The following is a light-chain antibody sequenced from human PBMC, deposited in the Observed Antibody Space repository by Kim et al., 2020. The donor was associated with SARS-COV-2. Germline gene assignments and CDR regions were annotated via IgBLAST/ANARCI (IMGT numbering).Light chain of an antibody. CDR3: QQFSTWPLT. CDR2: SAS. V-gene: IGKV3-15*01. J-gene: IGKJ4*01. CDR1: PTVDSN. Sequence: PEARVTLSCTASPTVDSNLAWYQQRGGQPPRLLIYSASTRATDIPDRFSGSGSGTEFTLTIHSLRSEDSGKYYCQQFSTWPLTFGGGTKVEIK.